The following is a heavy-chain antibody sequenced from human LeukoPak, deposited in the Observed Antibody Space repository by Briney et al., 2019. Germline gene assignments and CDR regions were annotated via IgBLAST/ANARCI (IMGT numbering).Heavy chain of an antibody. CDR1: GGSFSGYY. V-gene: IGHV4-34*01. CDR3: ARSRMVRGPRDY. CDR2: INHSGSN. D-gene: IGHD3-10*01. J-gene: IGHJ4*02. Sequence: SETLSLTCAVYGGSFSGYYWSWIRQPPGKGLEWIGEINHSGSNNYNPSLKSRVPISVDTSKNQFSLKLSSVTAADTAVYYCARSRMVRGPRDYWVQGTLVTVPS.